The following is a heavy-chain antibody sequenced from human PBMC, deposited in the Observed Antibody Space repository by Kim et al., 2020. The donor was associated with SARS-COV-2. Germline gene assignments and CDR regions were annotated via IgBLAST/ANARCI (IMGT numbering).Heavy chain of an antibody. CDR2: ISYDGSNK. Sequence: GGSLRLSCAASGFTFSSYGMHWVRQAPGKGLEWVAVISYDGSNKYYADSVKGRFTISRDNSKNTLYLQMNSLRAEDTAVYYCAKDEGYSSGYFDYWGQGT. V-gene: IGHV3-30*18. CDR1: GFTFSSYG. CDR3: AKDEGYSSGYFDY. D-gene: IGHD6-19*01. J-gene: IGHJ4*02.